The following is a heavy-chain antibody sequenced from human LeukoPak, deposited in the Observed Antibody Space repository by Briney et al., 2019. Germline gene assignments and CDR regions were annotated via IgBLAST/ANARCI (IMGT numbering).Heavy chain of an antibody. CDR3: ARYSSYYYGMDV. CDR2: IYYSGST. D-gene: IGHD2-15*01. Sequence: SQTLSLTCTVSGGSISSGGYYSSWIRQHPGKGPEWIGYIYYSGSTYYNPSLKSRVTISVDTSKNQFSLKLSSVTAADTAVYYCARYSSYYYGMDVWGQGTTVTVSS. CDR1: GGSISSGGYY. V-gene: IGHV4-31*03. J-gene: IGHJ6*02.